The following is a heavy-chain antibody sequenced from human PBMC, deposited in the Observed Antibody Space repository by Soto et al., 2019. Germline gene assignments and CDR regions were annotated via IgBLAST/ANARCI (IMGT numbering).Heavy chain of an antibody. CDR1: GYAFTTYA. J-gene: IGHJ4*02. Sequence: ASVKVSCKGSGYAFTTYAIHWLRQAPGQRLEWLGWINAGNGDTKYSEKMQGRETITRDTFANTAYMELSSLGFEDTAVHFCAKVSVGVARPTSDAYGLDYWHQGTQVTVSS. CDR3: AKVSVGVARPTSDAYGLDY. D-gene: IGHD1-26*01. V-gene: IGHV1-3*01. CDR2: INAGNGDT.